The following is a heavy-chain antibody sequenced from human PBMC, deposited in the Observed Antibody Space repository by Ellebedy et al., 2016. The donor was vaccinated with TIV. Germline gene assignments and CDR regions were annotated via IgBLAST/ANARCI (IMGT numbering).Heavy chain of an antibody. Sequence: AASVKVSCKASGYTFTSYGISWVRQAPGQGLEWMGWISAYNGNTNYAQKFQGRVTITRNTSISTAYMELSSLRSEDTAVSYCARVYYGSGGGMDVWGQGTTVTVSS. CDR1: GYTFTSYG. CDR3: ARVYYGSGGGMDV. J-gene: IGHJ6*02. V-gene: IGHV1-18*04. CDR2: ISAYNGNT. D-gene: IGHD3-10*01.